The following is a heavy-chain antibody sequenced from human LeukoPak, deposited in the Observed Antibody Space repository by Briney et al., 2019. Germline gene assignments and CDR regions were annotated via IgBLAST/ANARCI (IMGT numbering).Heavy chain of an antibody. J-gene: IGHJ3*02. CDR2: IYYSGST. D-gene: IGHD3-22*01. CDR3: ARGRFATYYYDSSGYNHGSDAFDI. V-gene: IGHV4-30-4*08. CDR1: GGSISSGDYY. Sequence: ASETLSLTCTVSGGSISSGDYYWSWIRQPPGKGLEWIGYIYYSGSTYYNPSLKSRVTISVDTSKNQFSLKLSSVTAADTAVYYCARGRFATYYYDSSGYNHGSDAFDIWGQGTMVTVSS.